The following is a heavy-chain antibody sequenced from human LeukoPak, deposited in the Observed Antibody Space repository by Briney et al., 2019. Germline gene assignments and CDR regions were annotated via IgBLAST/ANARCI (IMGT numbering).Heavy chain of an antibody. Sequence: PGGSLRLSCAASGFTFSSYSMNWVRQAPGKGLEWVSSISSSSSYIYYADSVKGRFTISRDNAKNSLYLQMNSLRAEDTAVYYCARDRSGSFSSSFDYWGQGTLVTVSS. CDR3: ARDRSGSFSSSFDY. V-gene: IGHV3-21*01. CDR2: ISSSSSYI. D-gene: IGHD1-26*01. CDR1: GFTFSSYS. J-gene: IGHJ4*02.